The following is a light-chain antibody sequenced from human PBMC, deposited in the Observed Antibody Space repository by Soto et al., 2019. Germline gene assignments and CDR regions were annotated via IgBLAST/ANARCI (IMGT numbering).Light chain of an antibody. J-gene: IGLJ2*01. CDR2: DVS. CDR1: SSDVGGYNY. CDR3: SSDTISSPVV. Sequence: QSALTQPDSVSGSPGQSITISCTGTSSDVGGYNYVSWYQQHPGKAPKLMIYDVSNRPSWVSTLFSGSKSGNTDSLTISRLQAEDEVDYYCSSDTISSPVVFGGGTKVTF. V-gene: IGLV2-14*01.